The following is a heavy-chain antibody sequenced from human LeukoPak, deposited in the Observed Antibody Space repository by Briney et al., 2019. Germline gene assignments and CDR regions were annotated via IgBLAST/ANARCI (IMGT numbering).Heavy chain of an antibody. V-gene: IGHV1-2*02. CDR3: ASWAGGNEPVASFDY. CDR2: INLYNGAT. J-gene: IGHJ4*02. D-gene: IGHD1-14*01. CDR1: GYSFTAYY. Sequence: ASVKVSCTPTGYSFTAYYIFWMRPAPGQGLECMGWINLYNGATKYAQRFQSRVTMTRDTSISTAYMELSRLRSDDTATYYCASWAGGNEPVASFDYWGQGTLVTVSS.